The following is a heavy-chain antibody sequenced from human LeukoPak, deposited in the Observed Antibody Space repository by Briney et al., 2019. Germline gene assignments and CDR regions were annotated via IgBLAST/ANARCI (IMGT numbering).Heavy chain of an antibody. J-gene: IGHJ6*02. D-gene: IGHD2-15*01. CDR2: IYPGDSDT. CDR1: GYSFASYW. Sequence: GESLKIFCKGSGYSFASYWIGWVRQMPGKGLEWMGIIYPGDSDTRYSPSFQGQVTISADKSISTAYLQWSSLKASDTAMYYCARHAAGYCSGGSCYYYYYGMDVWGQGTTVTVSS. CDR3: ARHAAGYCSGGSCYYYYYGMDV. V-gene: IGHV5-51*01.